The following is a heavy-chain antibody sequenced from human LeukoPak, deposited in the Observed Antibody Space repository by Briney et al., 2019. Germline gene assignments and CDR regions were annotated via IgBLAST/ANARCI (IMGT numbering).Heavy chain of an antibody. CDR1: GGTFSSYA. V-gene: IGHV1-69*13. CDR3: ASSYCSSTSCQRAFDY. CDR2: IIPIFGTA. D-gene: IGHD2-2*01. Sequence: SVKVSCKASGGTFSSYAISWVRQAPGQGLEWMGGIIPIFGTANYAQKFQGRVTITADESTCTAYMELSSLRSEDTAVYYCASSYCSSTSCQRAFDYWGQGTLVTVSS. J-gene: IGHJ4*02.